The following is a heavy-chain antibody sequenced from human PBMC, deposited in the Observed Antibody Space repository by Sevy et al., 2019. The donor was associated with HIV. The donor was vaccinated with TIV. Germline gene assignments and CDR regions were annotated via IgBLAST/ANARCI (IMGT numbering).Heavy chain of an antibody. CDR3: ARGIKGYSSSSNYHYYYYGMDV. Sequence: ASVKVSCKASGYTFTSYDINWVRQATGQGLEWMGWMNPNSGNTGYAQKFQGRVTMTRNTSISTAYMELSSLRSEDTAVYYCARGIKGYSSSSNYHYYYYGMDVWGQRTTVTVSS. CDR2: MNPNSGNT. CDR1: GYTFTSYD. J-gene: IGHJ6*02. V-gene: IGHV1-8*01. D-gene: IGHD6-6*01.